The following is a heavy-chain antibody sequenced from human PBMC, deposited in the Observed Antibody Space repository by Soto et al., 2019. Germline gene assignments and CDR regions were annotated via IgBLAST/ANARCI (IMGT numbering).Heavy chain of an antibody. CDR2: IYPGDSDT. J-gene: IGHJ6*02. V-gene: IGHV5-51*01. CDR3: ARHHLRLISPKVVDYYYGMDF. CDR1: GYSFTSYW. D-gene: IGHD2-15*01. Sequence: GESLKISCKGSGYSFTSYWIGWVRQMPGKGLEWMGIIYPGDSDTRYSPSFQGQVTISADKSISTAYLQWSSLKASDTAMYYCARHHLRLISPKVVDYYYGMDFWGQGTTVTFS.